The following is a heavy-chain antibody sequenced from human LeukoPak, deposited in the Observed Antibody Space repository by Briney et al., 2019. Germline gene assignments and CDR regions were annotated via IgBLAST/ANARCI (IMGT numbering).Heavy chain of an antibody. J-gene: IGHJ6*03. Sequence: KPSETLSLTCTVSGGSISSYYWSWIRQPPGKGLEWIGYIYYSGSTYYNPSLKSRVTISVDTSKNQFSLKVNSVTAADTAVYYCARGRYYDSSGYRPYYYYYYMDVWGKGTTVTVSS. D-gene: IGHD3-22*01. CDR3: ARGRYYDSSGYRPYYYYYYMDV. V-gene: IGHV4-59*01. CDR1: GGSISSYY. CDR2: IYYSGST.